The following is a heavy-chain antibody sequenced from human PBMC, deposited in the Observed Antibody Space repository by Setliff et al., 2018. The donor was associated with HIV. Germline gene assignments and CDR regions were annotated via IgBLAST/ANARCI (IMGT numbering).Heavy chain of an antibody. V-gene: IGHV3-7*01. CDR3: GRYCSSTDAFDI. Sequence: GGSLRLSCAASGFTFSSYWMSWVRQAPGKGLEWVANIKQDGSEKYYVGSVKGRFTISRDNGKNSLYLQMNSLRAEDTAVYYCGRYCSSTDAFDIWGQGTMVTVSS. CDR2: IKQDGSEK. CDR1: GFTFSSYW. J-gene: IGHJ3*02. D-gene: IGHD6-6*01.